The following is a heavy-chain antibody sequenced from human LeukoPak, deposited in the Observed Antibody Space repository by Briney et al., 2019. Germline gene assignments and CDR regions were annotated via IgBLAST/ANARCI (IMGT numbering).Heavy chain of an antibody. CDR1: GYTFTGYY. Sequence: ASVKVTCKASGYTFTGYYMHWVRQAPGQGLEWMGWINPNMGGTNYAQKFQGRVTMTRDTSISTSYMELSRLRSDDTAVYYCARDGGPSYYYDSSGYFGYYFDYWGQGTLVTVSS. CDR3: ARDGGPSYYYDSSGYFGYYFDY. CDR2: INPNMGGT. V-gene: IGHV1-2*02. J-gene: IGHJ4*02. D-gene: IGHD3-22*01.